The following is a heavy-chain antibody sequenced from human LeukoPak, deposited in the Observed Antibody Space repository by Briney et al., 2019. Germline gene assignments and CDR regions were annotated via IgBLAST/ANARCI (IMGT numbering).Heavy chain of an antibody. Sequence: PSETLSLTCNVSGGSISNNCWTWIRQPPGKGLECIGYVYSTGSTNYNPSLKSRVTISVDTSKNQFSLQLASVSAAVTAVYYCARSALDNTRFSYVPFDYWGLGDLVTVSS. CDR1: GGSISNNC. V-gene: IGHV4-59*01. J-gene: IGHJ4*02. CDR3: ARSALDNTRFSYVPFDY. D-gene: IGHD2-2*03. CDR2: VYSTGST.